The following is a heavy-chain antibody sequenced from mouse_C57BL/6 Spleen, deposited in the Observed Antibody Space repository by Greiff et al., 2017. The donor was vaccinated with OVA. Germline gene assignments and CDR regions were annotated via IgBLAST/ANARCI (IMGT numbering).Heavy chain of an antibody. J-gene: IGHJ3*01. CDR1: GFSFNTYA. CDR3: VRQDAWFAY. Sequence: EVQRVESGGGLVQPKGSLKLSCAASGFSFNTYAMNWVRQAPGKGLEWVARIRSKSNNYATYYAESVKDRFTISRDDSESMLYLQMNNLKTEDTAMYYCVRQDAWFAYWGQGTLVTVSA. CDR2: IRSKSNNYAT. V-gene: IGHV10-1*01.